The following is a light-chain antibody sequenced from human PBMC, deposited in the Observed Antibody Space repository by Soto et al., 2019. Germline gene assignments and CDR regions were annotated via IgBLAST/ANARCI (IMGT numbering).Light chain of an antibody. CDR2: GAS. CDR3: QQYGSSPRT. Sequence: PGERATLSCRASQSVTSSYLAWYQQKPGQAPRLLIFGASSRASGIPDRFSGSGSGTDFTLTISRLEPEDFAVYYCQQYGSSPRTFGQGTKVDIK. J-gene: IGKJ1*01. V-gene: IGKV3-20*01. CDR1: QSVTSSY.